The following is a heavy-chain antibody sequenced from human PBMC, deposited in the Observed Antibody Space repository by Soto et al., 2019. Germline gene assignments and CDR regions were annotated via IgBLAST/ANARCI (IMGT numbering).Heavy chain of an antibody. CDR1: GFKFNIYS. Sequence: EVQLVESGGGLVRPGESLRLSCAASGFKFNIYSMNWIRQAPGKGLEWVSYITSDTLTIRYADSVRGRFIISRDNVRNSVFLQMNSLRDEDPATYYCARSVEGHFDYWGQGALVTVSS. J-gene: IGHJ4*02. CDR2: ITSDTLTI. V-gene: IGHV3-48*02. CDR3: ARSVEGHFDY. D-gene: IGHD6-19*01.